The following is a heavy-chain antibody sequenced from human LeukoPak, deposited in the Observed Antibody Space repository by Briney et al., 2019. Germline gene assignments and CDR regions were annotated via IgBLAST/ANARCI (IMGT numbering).Heavy chain of an antibody. CDR3: AKRGVVIRVILVGFHKEAYYFDS. Sequence: GGSLRLSCAVSGITLSNYGMSWVRQAPGKGLEWVAGISGSGGGTNYADSVKGRFTISRDNKKNTLYLQMNSLRAEDTAVYFCAKRGVVIRVILVGFHKEAYYFDSWGQGALVTVSS. CDR2: ISGSGGGT. CDR1: GITLSNYG. V-gene: IGHV3-23*01. J-gene: IGHJ4*02. D-gene: IGHD3-22*01.